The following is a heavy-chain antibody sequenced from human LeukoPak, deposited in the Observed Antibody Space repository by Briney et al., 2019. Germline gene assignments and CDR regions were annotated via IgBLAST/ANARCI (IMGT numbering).Heavy chain of an antibody. CDR1: GGSFSGYY. CDR3: ARESETTLGGYYYGMDV. Sequence: PSETLSLTCAVYGGSFSGYYWSWIRQPPGKGLEWIGEINHSGSTNYNPSLKSRVTISVDTSKNQFSLRLSSVTAADTAVYYCARESETTLGGYYYGMDVWGQGTTVTVSS. J-gene: IGHJ6*02. V-gene: IGHV4-34*01. D-gene: IGHD3-16*01. CDR2: INHSGST.